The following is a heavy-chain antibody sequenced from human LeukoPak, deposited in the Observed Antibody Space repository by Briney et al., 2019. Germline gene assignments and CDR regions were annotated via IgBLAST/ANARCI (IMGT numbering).Heavy chain of an antibody. D-gene: IGHD2-15*01. J-gene: IGHJ4*02. CDR2: MNPNSGNT. CDR1: GYTFTSYG. CDR3: ARAGGYCGRISCPYYFDY. Sequence: ASVKVSCKASGYTFTSYGISWVRQATGQGLEWMGWMNPNSGNTGYAQKFQGRVTMTRDTSISTAYMELSSLRSEDTAVYYCARAGGYCGRISCPYYFDYWGQGSLVAVSS. V-gene: IGHV1-8*02.